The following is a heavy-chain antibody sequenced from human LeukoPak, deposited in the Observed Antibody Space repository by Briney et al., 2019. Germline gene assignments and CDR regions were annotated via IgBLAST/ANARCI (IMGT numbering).Heavy chain of an antibody. V-gene: IGHV3-21*01. J-gene: IGHJ4*02. D-gene: IGHD2-2*01. CDR1: GFTVSSNY. CDR2: ISSSSSYI. Sequence: GSLRLSCAASGFTVSSNYMSWVRQAPGKGLEWVSSISSSSSYIYYADSVKGRFTISRDNAKNSLYLQMNGLRAEDTAVYYCARDPGRCTSSSCYPDYWGQGTLVTVSS. CDR3: ARDPGRCTSSSCYPDY.